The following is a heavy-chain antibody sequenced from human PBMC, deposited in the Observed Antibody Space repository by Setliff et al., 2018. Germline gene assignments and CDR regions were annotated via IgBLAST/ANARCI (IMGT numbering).Heavy chain of an antibody. D-gene: IGHD2-15*01. Sequence: ASVKVSCKASGDSFGNYAISWVRQAPGQGLEWMGGLIPMFGTPGYAQKFQDRVTITTDESTSTAYMELNSLTSEDTAVYYCARSPALLGIVYLDPWGQGTRVTVSS. CDR3: ARSPALLGIVYLDP. CDR2: LIPMFGTP. CDR1: GDSFGNYA. V-gene: IGHV1-69*05. J-gene: IGHJ5*02.